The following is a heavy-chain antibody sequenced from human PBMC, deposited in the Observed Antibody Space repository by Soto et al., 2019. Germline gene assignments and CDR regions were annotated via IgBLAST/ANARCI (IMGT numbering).Heavy chain of an antibody. Sequence: EEQLLESGGGLVQPGGSLRLSCAASGFIFSSYAMNWVRQAPGKGLEWVSLISGSDGSTYYADSVKGRFTISRDNFKNTLYLQMISLGVEDTAVYYCAKEKIFGVVILDYWGQGTLVTVSS. D-gene: IGHD3-3*01. V-gene: IGHV3-23*01. CDR1: GFIFSSYA. CDR3: AKEKIFGVVILDY. CDR2: ISGSDGST. J-gene: IGHJ4*02.